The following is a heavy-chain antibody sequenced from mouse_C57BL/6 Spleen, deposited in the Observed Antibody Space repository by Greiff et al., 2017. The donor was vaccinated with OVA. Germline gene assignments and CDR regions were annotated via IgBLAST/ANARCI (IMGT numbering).Heavy chain of an antibody. Sequence: EVKLMESGGGLVKPGGSLKLSCAASGFTFSSYAMSWVRQTPEKRLEWVATISDGGSYTYYPDNVKGRFTISRDNAKNNLYLQMSHLKSEDTAMYYCARDGSSPAWFAYWGQGTLVTVSA. CDR2: ISDGGSYT. D-gene: IGHD1-1*01. J-gene: IGHJ3*01. CDR3: ARDGSSPAWFAY. V-gene: IGHV5-4*01. CDR1: GFTFSSYA.